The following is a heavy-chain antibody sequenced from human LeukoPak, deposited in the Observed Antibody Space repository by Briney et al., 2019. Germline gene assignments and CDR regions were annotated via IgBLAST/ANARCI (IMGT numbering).Heavy chain of an antibody. CDR1: GGTFSSYA. Sequence: SVKVSCKASGGTFSSYAISWVRQAPGQGLEWMGGIIPIFGTANYAQKFQGRVTITTDESTSTAYMELSSLRSEDTAVYYCGKAYYDSSGHLPLAFDIWGQGTMVTVSS. V-gene: IGHV1-69*05. J-gene: IGHJ3*02. CDR3: GKAYYDSSGHLPLAFDI. D-gene: IGHD3-22*01. CDR2: IIPIFGTA.